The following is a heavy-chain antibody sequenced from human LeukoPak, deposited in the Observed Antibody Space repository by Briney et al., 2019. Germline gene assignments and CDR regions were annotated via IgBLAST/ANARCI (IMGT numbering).Heavy chain of an antibody. CDR2: INHSGST. Sequence: SSETLSLTCAVYGGSFSGYYCSWIRQPPGKGLEWIGEINHSGSTNYNPSLKSRVTISVDTSKNQFSLKLSSVTAADTAVYYCARGLRGSSSSRAFDYWGQGTLVTVSS. V-gene: IGHV4-34*01. CDR1: GGSFSGYY. D-gene: IGHD6-6*01. CDR3: ARGLRGSSSSRAFDY. J-gene: IGHJ4*02.